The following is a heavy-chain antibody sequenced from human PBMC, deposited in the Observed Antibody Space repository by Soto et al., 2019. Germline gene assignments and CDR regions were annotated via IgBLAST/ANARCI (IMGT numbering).Heavy chain of an antibody. D-gene: IGHD5-18*01. CDR3: ARRFGYSYGPNYYYYGMDV. J-gene: IGHJ6*02. Sequence: LSLTCTVSGGSVSSGSYYWSWIRQPPEKGLEWIGYIYYSGSTNYNPSLKSRVTISVDTSKNQFSLKLSSVTAADTAVYYCARRFGYSYGPNYYYYGMDVWGQGTTVTVSS. CDR2: IYYSGST. V-gene: IGHV4-61*01. CDR1: GGSVSSGSYY.